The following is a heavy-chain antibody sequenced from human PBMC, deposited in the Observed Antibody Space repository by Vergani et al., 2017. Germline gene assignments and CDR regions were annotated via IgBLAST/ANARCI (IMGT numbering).Heavy chain of an antibody. J-gene: IGHJ6*02. D-gene: IGHD3-22*01. Sequence: QVQLQESGPGLVKPSGTLSLTCAVSGGSISSSSYYWGWIRQPPGKGLEWIGSIYYSGSTYYNPSLKSRVTISVDTSKNQFSLKLSSVTAADTAVYYCARQGSSGYLRYGMDVWGQGTTVTVSS. CDR3: ARQGSSGYLRYGMDV. CDR2: IYYSGST. V-gene: IGHV4-39*01. CDR1: GGSISSSSYY.